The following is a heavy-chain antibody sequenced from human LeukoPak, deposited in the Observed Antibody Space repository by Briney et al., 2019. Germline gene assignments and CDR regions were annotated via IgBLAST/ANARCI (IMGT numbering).Heavy chain of an antibody. J-gene: IGHJ4*02. Sequence: ASVKVSCKASGGTFSSYAISWVRQAPGQGLEWMGGIIPIFGTANYAQKFQGRVTITADESTSTAYTELNSLRSEDTAVYYCATGGITMVRGVLDYWGQGTLVTVSS. CDR3: ATGGITMVRGVLDY. CDR2: IIPIFGTA. V-gene: IGHV1-69*13. CDR1: GGTFSSYA. D-gene: IGHD3-10*01.